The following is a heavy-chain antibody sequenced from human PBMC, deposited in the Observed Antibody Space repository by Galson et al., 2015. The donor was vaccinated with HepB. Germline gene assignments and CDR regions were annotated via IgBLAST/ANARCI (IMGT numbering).Heavy chain of an antibody. V-gene: IGHV1-3*01. CDR1: GYTFTSYA. Sequence: SVKVSCKASGYTFTSYAMHWVRQAPGQRLEWMGWINAGNGNTKYSQKFQGRVTITRDTSASTAYMELSSLRSEDTAVYYCARGGYCSSTSCYAPRGFDPWGQGTLVTVSS. CDR3: ARGGYCSSTSCYAPRGFDP. D-gene: IGHD2-2*01. J-gene: IGHJ5*02. CDR2: INAGNGNT.